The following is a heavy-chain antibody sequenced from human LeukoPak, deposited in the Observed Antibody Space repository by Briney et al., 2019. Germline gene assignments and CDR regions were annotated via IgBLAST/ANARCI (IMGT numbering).Heavy chain of an antibody. Sequence: GGSLRLSCAASGFTFSSYWMSWIRQAPGKGLEWVSSIDYSGGSSYYADSVKGRFTISRDDSKNTLYLQMNSLRAEDTAVYYCARDLIMTTVTPAPDYWGQGTLVTVSS. D-gene: IGHD4-17*01. V-gene: IGHV3-23*01. CDR1: GFTFSSYW. J-gene: IGHJ4*02. CDR2: IDYSGGSS. CDR3: ARDLIMTTVTPAPDY.